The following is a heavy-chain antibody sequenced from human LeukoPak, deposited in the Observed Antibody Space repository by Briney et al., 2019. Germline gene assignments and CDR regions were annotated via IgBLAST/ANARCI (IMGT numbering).Heavy chain of an antibody. CDR3: SSNSGSYGSSEDWFDP. D-gene: IGHD6-25*01. CDR2: IYYSGST. J-gene: IGHJ5*02. Sequence: SETLSLTCTVSGGSISTSSYYWGWIRQPPGKELEWIGSIYYSGSTYYNPSLKSRVTISVDTSKNQFSLKLSSVTAADTAMYYCSSNSGSYGSSEDWFDPWGQGTLVTVSS. CDR1: GGSISTSSYY. V-gene: IGHV4-39*01.